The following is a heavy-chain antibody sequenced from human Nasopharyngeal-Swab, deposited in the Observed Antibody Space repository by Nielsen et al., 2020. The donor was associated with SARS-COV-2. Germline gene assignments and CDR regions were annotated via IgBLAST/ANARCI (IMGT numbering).Heavy chain of an antibody. V-gene: IGHV3-74*01. Sequence: GESLKISCAASGFTFSSYWMHWVRQAPGKGLVWVSRINEDGGSTSYADSVKGRFTISRDNAKNSLYLQMNSLRAEDTAVYYCARDPQYNWNDGVFDYWGQGTLVTVSS. CDR3: ARDPQYNWNDGVFDY. D-gene: IGHD1-1*01. J-gene: IGHJ4*02. CDR2: INEDGGST. CDR1: GFTFSSYW.